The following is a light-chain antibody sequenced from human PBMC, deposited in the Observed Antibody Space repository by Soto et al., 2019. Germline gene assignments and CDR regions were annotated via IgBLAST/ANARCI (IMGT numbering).Light chain of an antibody. CDR1: QRISSSY. V-gene: IGKV3-20*01. J-gene: IGKJ2*01. CDR3: QQYGSSSYT. Sequence: EIVLTQSPGTLSLSPGERATLSCRASQRISSSYLAWYQQKPGQAPRLLIYAASSRATGNPDRFSGSGSGTDFTHTISRLEPEGLAVYYCQQYGSSSYTFGQVTQLEIK. CDR2: AAS.